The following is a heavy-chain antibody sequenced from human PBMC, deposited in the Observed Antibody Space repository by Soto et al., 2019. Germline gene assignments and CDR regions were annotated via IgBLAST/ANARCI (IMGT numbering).Heavy chain of an antibody. V-gene: IGHV3-23*01. Sequence: EVQLLESGGGLVQPGGPLRLSCAASELTFNNYAMTWVRQAPGKGLEWVSAIGGGGDTTSYADSVKGRFTVSRDGSKNTLYLQMSSLRAEDTALYYCAKGRGGSGSLTPRVDFWGQGTLVTVSS. CDR1: ELTFNNYA. CDR2: IGGGGDTT. D-gene: IGHD3-10*01. CDR3: AKGRGGSGSLTPRVDF. J-gene: IGHJ4*02.